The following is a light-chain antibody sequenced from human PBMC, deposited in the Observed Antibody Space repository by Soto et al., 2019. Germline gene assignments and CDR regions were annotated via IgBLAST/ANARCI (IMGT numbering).Light chain of an antibody. CDR2: DVT. CDR1: SSDVGGFEY. J-gene: IGLJ1*01. V-gene: IGLV2-14*01. Sequence: QSALSQPASVSGSPGQSITISCTGTSSDVGGFEYVSWYQHQPGKAPKLIIYDVTKRPSGVSNRFSGSKSGNTASLTISGIQAEDEGDYYCGSITRSSTSLFGNGTKLTV. CDR3: GSITRSSTSL.